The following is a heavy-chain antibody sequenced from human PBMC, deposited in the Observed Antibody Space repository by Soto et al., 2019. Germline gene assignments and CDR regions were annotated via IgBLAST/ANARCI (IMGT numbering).Heavy chain of an antibody. CDR3: ARDIYDSSGKQGH. CDR2: IYYSGST. J-gene: IGHJ4*02. Sequence: LSLTCTVSGGSISSGDYYWSWIRQPPGKGLEWIGYIYYSGSTYYNPSLKSRVTISVDTSKNQFSLKLSSVTAADTAVYYCARDIYDSSGKQGHWGQGTLVTVSS. CDR1: GGSISSGDYY. V-gene: IGHV4-30-4*01. D-gene: IGHD3-22*01.